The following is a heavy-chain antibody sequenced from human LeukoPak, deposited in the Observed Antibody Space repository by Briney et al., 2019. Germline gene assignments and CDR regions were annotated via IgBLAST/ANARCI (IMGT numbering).Heavy chain of an antibody. CDR1: GFTFSSYW. Sequence: PGGSLRLSCAASGFTFSSYWMHWVRQAPGKGLVWVSRINTDGSSTSYADSVKGRFTISRDNAKNSLDLQMNSLRAEDTALYYCARARGSYYYYYGMDVWGQGTTVTVSS. J-gene: IGHJ6*02. V-gene: IGHV3-74*01. CDR3: ARARGSYYYYYGMDV. CDR2: INTDGSST. D-gene: IGHD1-26*01.